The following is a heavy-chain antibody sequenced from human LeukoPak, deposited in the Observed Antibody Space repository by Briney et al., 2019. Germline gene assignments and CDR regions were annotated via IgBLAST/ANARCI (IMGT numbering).Heavy chain of an antibody. CDR1: GFTFSTSG. CDR3: ASDGRRSGSYSNYFDY. D-gene: IGHD3-10*01. J-gene: IGHJ4*02. V-gene: IGHV3-30*02. CDR2: IRYDGGNT. Sequence: GGSLRLSCAASGFTFSTSGMHWVRQAPGKGLEWVALIRYDGGNTYYADSVKGRFTISRDNSKNTVSLQMNSLRGEDAALYYCASDGRRSGSYSNYFDYWGQGTLVTVSS.